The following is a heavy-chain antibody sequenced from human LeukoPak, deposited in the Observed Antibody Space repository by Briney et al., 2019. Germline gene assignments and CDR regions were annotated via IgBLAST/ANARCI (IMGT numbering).Heavy chain of an antibody. Sequence: GALRLSCAASGFTFDDYTMHWVRQAPGKGLEWVAVISYDGSNKYYADSVKGRFTISRDNSKNTLYLQMNSLRAEDTAVYYCANRLGYCSGGSCYSAAFDIWGQGTMVTVSS. J-gene: IGHJ3*02. CDR1: GFTFDDYT. D-gene: IGHD2-15*01. CDR3: ANRLGYCSGGSCYSAAFDI. V-gene: IGHV3-30*18. CDR2: ISYDGSNK.